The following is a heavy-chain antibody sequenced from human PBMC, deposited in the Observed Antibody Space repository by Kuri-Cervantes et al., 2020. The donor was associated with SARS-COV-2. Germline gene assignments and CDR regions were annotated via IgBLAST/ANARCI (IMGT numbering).Heavy chain of an antibody. CDR2: IKKDGSEK. V-gene: IGHV3-7*01. D-gene: IGHD6-19*01. CDR1: GFSFSMYW. J-gene: IGHJ3*02. CDR3: AREQWLELDAFDI. Sequence: GESLKISCAASGFSFSMYWMSWVRQAPGKGLEWVANIKKDGSEKYYVDSVKGRFTISRDNAKNSLYLQMNSLRAEDTAVYYCAREQWLELDAFDIWSQGTMVTVSS.